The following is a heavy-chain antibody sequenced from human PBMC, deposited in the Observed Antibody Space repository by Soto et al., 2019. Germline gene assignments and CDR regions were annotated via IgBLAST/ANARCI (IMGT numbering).Heavy chain of an antibody. CDR1: GDSITSYH. CDR2: IQYTGST. Sequence: QVQLQESGPGLVKPSETLSLTCTVSGDSITSYHWTWIRQPPGKGLEWIGYIQYTGSTYYNPSLKXRXTXXLDTSKKQFSLKLSSVTAADTAVYYCTRGWGYFDNWSQGTLVTVSS. J-gene: IGHJ4*02. V-gene: IGHV4-59*01. CDR3: TRGWGYFDN. D-gene: IGHD3-16*01.